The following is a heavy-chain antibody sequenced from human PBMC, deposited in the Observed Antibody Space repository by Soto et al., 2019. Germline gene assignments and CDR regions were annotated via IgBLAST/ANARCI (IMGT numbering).Heavy chain of an antibody. Sequence: QVQLVQSGAEVKKPGSSVKVSCKASGGTFSSYAISWVRQAAGQGLEWMGGIISISDTTNYAQKFQGRVTITADESTSTAYMELSSLRSEDTAVYYCARSQGSSTSLEIYYYYYYGMDVWGQGTTVTVSS. J-gene: IGHJ6*02. V-gene: IGHV1-69*01. D-gene: IGHD2-2*01. CDR1: GGTFSSYA. CDR3: ARSQGSSTSLEIYYYYYYGMDV. CDR2: IISISDTT.